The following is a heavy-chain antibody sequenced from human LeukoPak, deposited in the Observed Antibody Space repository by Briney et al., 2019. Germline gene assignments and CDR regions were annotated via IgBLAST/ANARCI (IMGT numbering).Heavy chain of an antibody. CDR1: GYTFTTYD. D-gene: IGHD3-9*01. CDR3: ARGLGDYNTDWFPVSGY. CDR2: MNPDSGDT. V-gene: IGHV1-8*01. Sequence: ASVKVSCKASGYTFTTYDMTWVRQATGHGLEWMGWMNPDSGDTVYAQKFQGRVTMTRDTSISTAYMELSSLGSEDTAIYYCARGLGDYNTDWFPVSGYWGQGTLVTVSS. J-gene: IGHJ4*02.